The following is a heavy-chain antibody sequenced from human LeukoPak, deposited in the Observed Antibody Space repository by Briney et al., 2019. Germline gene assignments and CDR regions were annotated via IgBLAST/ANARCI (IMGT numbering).Heavy chain of an antibody. D-gene: IGHD1-26*01. J-gene: IGHJ4*02. CDR2: ISGSGGST. CDR3: AFGLIPASLHSGSYPFDY. CDR1: GFTFSSYA. V-gene: IGHV3-23*01. Sequence: PGGSLRLSCAASGFTFSSYAMSWVRQAPGKGLEGISAISGSGGSTYYADSVKGRFTISRDNSKNTLYLQMNSLRAEDTAVYYCAFGLIPASLHSGSYPFDYWGQGTLVTVSS.